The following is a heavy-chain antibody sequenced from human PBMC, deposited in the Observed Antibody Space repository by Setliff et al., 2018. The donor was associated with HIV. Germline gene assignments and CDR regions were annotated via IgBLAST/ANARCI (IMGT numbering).Heavy chain of an antibody. D-gene: IGHD3-3*01. Sequence: SETLSLTCGVFGGSFSGSYWSWIRQSPGKGLKWIGEINHSGSPNYNPSLKSRVTISVDTSNNQFTLRLKSVTAADTAVYYCARLGRNLRFLTVWGQGTTVTVSS. CDR2: INHSGSP. V-gene: IGHV4-34*01. J-gene: IGHJ6*02. CDR1: GGSFSGSY. CDR3: ARLGRNLRFLTV.